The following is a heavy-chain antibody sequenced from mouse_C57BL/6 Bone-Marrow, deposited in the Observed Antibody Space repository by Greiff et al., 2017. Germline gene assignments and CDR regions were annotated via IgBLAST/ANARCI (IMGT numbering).Heavy chain of an antibody. Sequence: VQLQQPGAELVKPGASVKLSCKASGYTFTSYWMHWVKQRPGQGLEWIGMIHPYSGSTNYNEKFKSKATLTVDQSSSTAYMQLSSLTSEESSVYYCARGGIWGLRGGFAYWGQGTLVTVSA. CDR3: ARGGIWGLRGGFAY. CDR2: IHPYSGST. J-gene: IGHJ3*01. V-gene: IGHV1-64*01. D-gene: IGHD2-4*01. CDR1: GYTFTSYW.